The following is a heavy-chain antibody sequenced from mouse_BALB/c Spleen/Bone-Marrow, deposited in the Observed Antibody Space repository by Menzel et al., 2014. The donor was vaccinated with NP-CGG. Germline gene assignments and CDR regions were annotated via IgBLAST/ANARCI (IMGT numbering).Heavy chain of an antibody. J-gene: IGHJ4*01. D-gene: IGHD2-4*01. Sequence: VKLVESGPGLVAPSRSLSITCTVSGFSLTGYGVSWVRQSPGKGLEWLGMIWGDGSTDYNSALKSRLSISKDNSKSQVFLKMNSLQTDDTARYYCARDSFLITRALDYWGQGTSVTVSS. V-gene: IGHV2-6-7*01. CDR2: IWGDGST. CDR1: GFSLTGYG. CDR3: ARDSFLITRALDY.